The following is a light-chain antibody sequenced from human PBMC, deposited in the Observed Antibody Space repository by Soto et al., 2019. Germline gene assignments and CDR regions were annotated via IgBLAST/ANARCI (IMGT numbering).Light chain of an antibody. V-gene: IGKV1-27*01. CDR2: AAS. J-gene: IGKJ1*01. CDR3: QKYNSAPWT. CDR1: EGISNY. Sequence: IQMTPSPSSLSASVGDRVTITCRACEGISNYLSWYQQKPGKVPKVLIYAASTLQSGVPPRFSGSGPGTDFTLTISSLQPEDVATYYCQKYNSAPWTFGQGTQVEI.